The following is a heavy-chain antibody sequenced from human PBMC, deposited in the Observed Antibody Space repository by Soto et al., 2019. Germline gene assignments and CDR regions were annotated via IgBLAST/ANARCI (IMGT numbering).Heavy chain of an antibody. CDR1: GFTFSSYS. CDR3: ARERDDYDSRGHWRDRDFDY. J-gene: IGHJ4*02. V-gene: IGHV3-48*01. Sequence: GGSLRLSCAASGFTFSSYSMNWVRQAPGKGLEWVSYISSSSSTIYYADSVKGRFTISRDNAKNSLYLQMNSLRAEDTAVYYCARERDDYDSRGHWRDRDFDYWDRGTLVTVSS. D-gene: IGHD3-22*01. CDR2: ISSSSSTI.